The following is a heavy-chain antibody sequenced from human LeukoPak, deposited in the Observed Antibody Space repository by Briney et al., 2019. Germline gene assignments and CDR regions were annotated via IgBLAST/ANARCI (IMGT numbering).Heavy chain of an antibody. J-gene: IGHJ5*02. Sequence: SETLSLTCTVSGGPISSYYWSWMRQPAGEGLEGIGCIYTRGSTNYNPSLKSRVTMSGDTSKNQFSLKLSSVAAADTAVYYCARVFRGSGSYHGWFDPWGQGTLVTVSS. CDR1: GGPISSYY. V-gene: IGHV4-4*07. CDR2: IYTRGST. CDR3: ARVFRGSGSYHGWFDP. D-gene: IGHD3-10*01.